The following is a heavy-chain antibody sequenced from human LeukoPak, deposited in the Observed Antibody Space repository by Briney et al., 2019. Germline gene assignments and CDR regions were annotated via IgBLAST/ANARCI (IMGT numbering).Heavy chain of an antibody. CDR3: ARRVPHSDFFDA. CDR1: GDGVSSDSAA. Sequence: SQTLSLTCAISGDGVSSDSAAWNWIRLSPSRGLEWLGRTYYRSKWYNDYADSVKSRITINPDTSKNQFSLKLNSLIAADTAVYYCARRVPHSDFFDAWGQGTLVTVSS. CDR2: TYYRSKWYN. J-gene: IGHJ5*02. D-gene: IGHD2-15*01. V-gene: IGHV6-1*01.